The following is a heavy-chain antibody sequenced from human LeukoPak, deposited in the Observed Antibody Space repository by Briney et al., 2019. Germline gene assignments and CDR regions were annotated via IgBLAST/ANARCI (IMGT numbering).Heavy chain of an antibody. J-gene: IGHJ4*02. Sequence: PGGSLRLSCAASGFSFSRYGMHWVRQAPGKGLEWVAIIWYDGTNKYYADSVRGRFTISRDNSKNTLYLEMNSLRDEDTAVYYCARAPSFYGSEFDYWGQGTLVTVSS. CDR3: ARAPSFYGSEFDY. D-gene: IGHD3-10*01. CDR2: IWYDGTNK. V-gene: IGHV3-33*01. CDR1: GFSFSRYG.